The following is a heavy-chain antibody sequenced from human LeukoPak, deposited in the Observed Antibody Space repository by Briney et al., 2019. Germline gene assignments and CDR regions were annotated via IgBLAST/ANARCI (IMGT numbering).Heavy chain of an antibody. CDR3: ARMPVYFGGAKRFDY. D-gene: IGHD3-10*01. V-gene: IGHV4-34*01. J-gene: IGHJ4*02. Sequence: PSETLSLTCAVYGGSFSGYYWSWIRQPPGKGLEWIGEINHSGSTNYNPSLKSRVTISVDTSKNQFSLKLSSVTAADTAVYYCARMPVYFGGAKRFDYWGQGTLVTASS. CDR1: GGSFSGYY. CDR2: INHSGST.